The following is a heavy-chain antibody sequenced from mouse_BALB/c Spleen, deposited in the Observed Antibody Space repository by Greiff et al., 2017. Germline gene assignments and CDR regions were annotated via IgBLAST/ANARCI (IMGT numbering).Heavy chain of an antibody. V-gene: IGHV1-15*01. CDR1: GYTFTDYE. CDR2: IDPETGGT. CDR3: TRETVGGYFDY. Sequence: VKLQESGAELVRPGASVTLSCKASGYTFTDYEMHWVKQTPVHGLEWIGAIDPETGGTAYNQKFKGKATLTADKSSSTAYMELRSLTSEDSAVYYCTRETVGGYFDYWGQGTTLTVSS. D-gene: IGHD1-1*01. J-gene: IGHJ2*01.